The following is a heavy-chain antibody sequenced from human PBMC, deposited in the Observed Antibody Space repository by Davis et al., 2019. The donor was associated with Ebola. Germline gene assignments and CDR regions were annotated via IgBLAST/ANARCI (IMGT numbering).Heavy chain of an antibody. CDR2: INPGSITI. CDR3: ARGRRRELSFFDS. J-gene: IGHJ4*02. Sequence: PGGSLRLSCTASGFILSDYYMSWIRQAPGKGLEWISHINPGSITIDYADSVKGRFTISRDNAKNSLSLQMDSLRVEDTAFYYCARGRRRELSFFDSWGQGTLVTVSS. CDR1: GFILSDYY. V-gene: IGHV3-11*01. D-gene: IGHD4-23*01.